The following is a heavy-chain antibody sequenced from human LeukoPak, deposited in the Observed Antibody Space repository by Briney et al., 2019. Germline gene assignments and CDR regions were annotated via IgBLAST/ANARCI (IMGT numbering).Heavy chain of an antibody. V-gene: IGHV4-59*01. Sequence: SETLSLTCTVSGGSISSYYWSWIRQPPGKGLEWIGYIYYSGSTHYNPSLESRVTISVDTSKNQFSLKLSSVTAADTAVYYCARDVSRDAYQAFDYWGQGTLVTVSS. D-gene: IGHD5-24*01. J-gene: IGHJ4*02. CDR3: ARDVSRDAYQAFDY. CDR1: GGSISSYY. CDR2: IYYSGST.